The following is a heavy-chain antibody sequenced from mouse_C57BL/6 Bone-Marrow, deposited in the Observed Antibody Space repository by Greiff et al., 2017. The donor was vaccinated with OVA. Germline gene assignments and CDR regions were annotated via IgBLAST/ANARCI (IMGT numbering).Heavy chain of an antibody. CDR3: ARGNWDEDAMDY. Sequence: VQLQQPGAELVKPGASVKLSCKASGYTFTSYWMHWVKQRPGQGLEWIGMIHPNSGSTNYNEKFKSKATLTVDKSSSTAYMQLSSLTSEDSAVYYCARGNWDEDAMDYWGQGTSVTVSS. CDR1: GYTFTSYW. J-gene: IGHJ4*01. D-gene: IGHD4-1*01. V-gene: IGHV1-64*01. CDR2: IHPNSGST.